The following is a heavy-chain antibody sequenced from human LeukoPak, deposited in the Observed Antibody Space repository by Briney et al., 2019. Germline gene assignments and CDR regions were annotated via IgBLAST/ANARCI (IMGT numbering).Heavy chain of an antibody. Sequence: GGSLRLSCAASGFTFSSYAMSWVRQAPGKGLEWVSAISGSGGSTYYADSVRGRFTISRDNSRDTLYLQMNGLRAEDTAVYYCAKGYYDYVWGSYYFDYWGQGTLVTVSS. V-gene: IGHV3-23*01. CDR2: ISGSGGST. J-gene: IGHJ4*02. CDR1: GFTFSSYA. CDR3: AKGYYDYVWGSYYFDY. D-gene: IGHD3-16*01.